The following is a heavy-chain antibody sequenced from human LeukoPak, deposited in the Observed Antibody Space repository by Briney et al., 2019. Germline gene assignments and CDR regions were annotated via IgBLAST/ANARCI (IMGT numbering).Heavy chain of an antibody. CDR3: ARGDVGIGGDYVDY. J-gene: IGHJ4*02. CDR1: GFTFSSYT. V-gene: IGHV3-21*01. Sequence: PGGSLRPSCAASGFTFSSYTMNWVRQAPGKGLEWVSSISSSSSYIYYADSVKGRFTISRDNAKNSLYLQMNSLRAEDTAVYYCARGDVGIGGDYVDYWGQGTLVTVSS. D-gene: IGHD2/OR15-2a*01. CDR2: ISSSSSYI.